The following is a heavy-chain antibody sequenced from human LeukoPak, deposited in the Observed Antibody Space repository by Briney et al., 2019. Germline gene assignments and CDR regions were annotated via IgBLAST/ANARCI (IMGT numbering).Heavy chain of an antibody. V-gene: IGHV3-48*03. CDR1: GFTFSSYE. Sequence: GGSLRLSCAASGFTFSSYEMNWVRQAPGKGLEWVSYISSSGSTIYYADSVKGRFTISRDNAKNSLYLQMNSLRAEGRAVDYFAREGGWDYYESSGLKAFDIWGQGKMATVS. CDR3: AREGGWDYYESSGLKAFDI. J-gene: IGHJ3*02. CDR2: ISSSGSTI. D-gene: IGHD3-22*01.